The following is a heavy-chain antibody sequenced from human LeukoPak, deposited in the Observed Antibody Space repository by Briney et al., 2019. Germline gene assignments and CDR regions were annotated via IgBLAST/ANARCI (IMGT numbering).Heavy chain of an antibody. CDR1: GFTFSSYS. CDR3: AAAATSRHWYFDL. Sequence: GGSLRLSCAASGFTFSSYSMNWVRQAPGKGLEWVSSISSSSSCIYYADSGKGRFTISRDNAKNSLYLQMNSLRAEDTAVYYCAAAATSRHWYFDLWGRGTLVTVSS. D-gene: IGHD2-15*01. V-gene: IGHV3-21*01. J-gene: IGHJ2*01. CDR2: ISSSSSCI.